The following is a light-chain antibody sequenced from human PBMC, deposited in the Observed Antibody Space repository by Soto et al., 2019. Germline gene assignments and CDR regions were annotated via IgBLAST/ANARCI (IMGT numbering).Light chain of an antibody. J-gene: IGKJ1*01. CDR3: QQSYNSPPT. CDR1: QSISNH. CDR2: AAS. Sequence: IQMAQSTSSLSASVADRVIITCRASQSISNHLNWYQQKPGKAPKLLIFAASSLQSGVPSRFSGSRSGPDFTLTISSLQPEDFATYYCQQSYNSPPTFGQGTKVDI. V-gene: IGKV1-39*01.